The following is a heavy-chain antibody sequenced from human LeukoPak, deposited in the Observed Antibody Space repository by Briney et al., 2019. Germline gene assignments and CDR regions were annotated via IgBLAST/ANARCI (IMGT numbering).Heavy chain of an antibody. CDR1: GFTFSSYA. V-gene: IGHV3-30-3*01. J-gene: IGHJ6*02. D-gene: IGHD4-17*01. CDR2: ISYDGSNK. Sequence: GGSLRLSCAASGFTFSSYAMHWVRQAPGKGLEWVAVISYDGSNKYYADSVKGRFTISRDNSKNTLYLQMNSLRAEDTAVYYCAREGDYVDGMDVWGQGTTVTVSS. CDR3: AREGDYVDGMDV.